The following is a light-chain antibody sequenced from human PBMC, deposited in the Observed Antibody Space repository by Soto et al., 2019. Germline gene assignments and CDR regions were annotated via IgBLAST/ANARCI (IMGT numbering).Light chain of an antibody. CDR2: GTG. V-gene: IGLV7-43*01. CDR1: TGAVTSDHY. J-gene: IGLJ3*02. CDR3: LLYYGGAQSWV. Sequence: QTVVTQAPSLTVSPGGTVTLTCASSTGAVTSDHYSSWVQQKPGQAPRALIYGTGQKHSWAPARFSGSLLGDKAALTLSGVQPEDEADDYFLLYYGGAQSWVFGGGTKLTVL.